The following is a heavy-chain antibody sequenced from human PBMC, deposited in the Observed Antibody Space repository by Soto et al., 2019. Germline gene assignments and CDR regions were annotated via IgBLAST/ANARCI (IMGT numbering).Heavy chain of an antibody. CDR1: GYTFTVYY. CDR2: INPKSGGT. CDR3: ARDLAKGGGREGFDY. J-gene: IGHJ4*02. V-gene: IGHV1-2*02. Sequence: ASVKVSCKASGYTFTVYYMHWVRQAPGQGLEWMGWINPKSGGTMYPQKFQGRVTMTWDTSISTAYMALTRLRSDDTAVYYCARDLAKGGGREGFDYWGQGTLVTVSS. D-gene: IGHD1-26*01.